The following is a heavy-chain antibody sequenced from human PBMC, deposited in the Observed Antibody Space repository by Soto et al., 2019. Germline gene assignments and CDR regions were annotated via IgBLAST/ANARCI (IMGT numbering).Heavy chain of an antibody. V-gene: IGHV3-15*07. J-gene: IGHJ4*02. CDR1: GLTFSNAW. CDR2: IKTKTEGGTT. D-gene: IGHD4-17*01. Sequence: EVQLVESGGGLVKPGGSLRLSCAASGLTFSNAWMNWVRQAPGKGLEWVARIKTKTEGGTTDYDGPVKGRFTISRDDSKNTLYLQMNVLKAEDTAVYYCTTAVMTSVITRDYWGQGTLVTVSS. CDR3: TTAVMTSVITRDY.